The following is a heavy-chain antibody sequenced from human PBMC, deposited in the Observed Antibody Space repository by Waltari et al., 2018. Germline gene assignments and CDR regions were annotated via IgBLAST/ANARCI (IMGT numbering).Heavy chain of an antibody. CDR1: GFTFSSYL. V-gene: IGHV3-23*01. J-gene: IGHJ4*02. CDR3: TRRMDTSSSYGIAH. CDR2: IGVSGST. D-gene: IGHD5-18*01. Sequence: EVQLLESGGGLVQPGGSLRLSCAASGFTFSSYLMRWVRPAPGKGLEWVSSIGVSGSTYYADSVKGRFTISRDNSKNTLYLQMNGLRAEDMAIYYCTRRMDTSSSYGIAHWGQGTLVTVSS.